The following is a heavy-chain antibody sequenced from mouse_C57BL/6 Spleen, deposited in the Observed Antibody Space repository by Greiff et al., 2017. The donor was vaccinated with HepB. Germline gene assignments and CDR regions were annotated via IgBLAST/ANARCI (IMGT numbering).Heavy chain of an antibody. CDR2: IYPGDGDT. CDR3: ARRTGTGWFAY. J-gene: IGHJ3*01. V-gene: IGHV1-82*01. CDR1: GYAFSSSW. D-gene: IGHD4-1*01. Sequence: VQLKESGPELVKPGASVKISCKASGYAFSSSWMNWVKQRPGKGLEWIGRIYPGDGDTNYNGKFKGKATLTADKSSSTAYMQLSSLTSEDSAVYFCARRTGTGWFAYWGQGTLVTVSA.